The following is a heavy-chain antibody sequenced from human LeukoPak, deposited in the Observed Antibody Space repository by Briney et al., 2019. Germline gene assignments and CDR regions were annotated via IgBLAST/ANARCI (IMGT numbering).Heavy chain of an antibody. J-gene: IGHJ4*02. Sequence: DSVKGRFTISRDYAKNSLYLQMNSLRAGDTAVYYCARDYSPPHYFDSTGYFDDWGQGTLVTVSS. CDR3: ARDYSPPHYFDSTGYFDD. D-gene: IGHD3-22*01. V-gene: IGHV3-21*01.